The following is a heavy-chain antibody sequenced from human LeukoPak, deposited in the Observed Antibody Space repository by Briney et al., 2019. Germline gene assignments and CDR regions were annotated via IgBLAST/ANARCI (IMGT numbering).Heavy chain of an antibody. D-gene: IGHD5-18*01. J-gene: IGHJ6*02. CDR1: GGSISSYY. V-gene: IGHV4-59*08. Sequence: SETLSLTCTVSGGSISSYYWSWIRQPPGKGLEWIGYIYYNGSTNYNPSLKSRVTISVDTSKNQFSLKLSSVTAADTAVYYCARLSFVDTAMVGNYYYYGMDVWGQGTTVTVSS. CDR3: ARLSFVDTAMVGNYYYYGMDV. CDR2: IYYNGST.